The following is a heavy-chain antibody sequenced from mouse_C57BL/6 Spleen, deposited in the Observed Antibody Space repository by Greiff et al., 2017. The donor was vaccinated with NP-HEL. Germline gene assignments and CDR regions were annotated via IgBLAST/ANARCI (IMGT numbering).Heavy chain of an antibody. J-gene: IGHJ4*01. V-gene: IGHV5-17*01. CDR3: ARPRGNPYYYAMDY. CDR2: ISSGSSTI. D-gene: IGHD2-1*01. Sequence: EVQRVESGGGLVKPGGSLKLSCAASGFTFSDYGMHWVRQAPEKGLEWVAYISSGSSTIYYADTVKGRFTISRDNAKNTLFLQMTSLRSEDTAMYYCARPRGNPYYYAMDYWGQGTSVTVSS. CDR1: GFTFSDYG.